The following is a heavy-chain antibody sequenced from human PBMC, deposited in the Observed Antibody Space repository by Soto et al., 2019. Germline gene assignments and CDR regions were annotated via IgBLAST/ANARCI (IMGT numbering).Heavy chain of an antibody. D-gene: IGHD6-6*01. CDR2: INPSGGST. Sequence: APVKVSCMASGYTLTIYYMRCVRQAPGQGLEWMGLINPSGGSTSYAQKCQGRVTITRDTSTNTVYMERSRLRSEDTAEYYCARKAGSSLAARRFYFDYWGQG. CDR1: GYTLTIYY. V-gene: IGHV1-46*01. CDR3: ARKAGSSLAARRFYFDY. J-gene: IGHJ4*02.